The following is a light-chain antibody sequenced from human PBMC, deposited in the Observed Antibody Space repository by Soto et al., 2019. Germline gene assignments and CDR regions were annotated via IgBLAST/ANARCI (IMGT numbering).Light chain of an antibody. CDR1: SSNIGAGYD. J-gene: IGLJ1*01. Sequence: QSVLTQPPSVSGSPGQTVTISCTGSSSNIGAGYDVHWYQQLPGTAPKLLIYGNSNRPSGVPDRFSGSKSGTTASLAITGRQAEDEEDYYCQSYDSSLSGLVFGAGTKLTVL. CDR3: QSYDSSLSGLV. CDR2: GNS. V-gene: IGLV1-40*01.